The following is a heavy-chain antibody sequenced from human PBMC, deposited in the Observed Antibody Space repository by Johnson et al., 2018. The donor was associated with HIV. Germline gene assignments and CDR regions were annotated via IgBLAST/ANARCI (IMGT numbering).Heavy chain of an antibody. J-gene: IGHJ3*02. Sequence: VQLVESGGGLVQPGGSLRLSCAASGFTFTSYTVSWVRQAPGKGLEWVSYISGSGARTYYAESVKGRFTISRDNSKNKLYLQMNSLRAEDTAVYYCAKDMGVDTAMNPWAFDIWGQGTMVTVSS. CDR3: AKDMGVDTAMNPWAFDI. D-gene: IGHD5-18*01. CDR2: ISGSGART. V-gene: IGHV3-23*04. CDR1: GFTFTSYT.